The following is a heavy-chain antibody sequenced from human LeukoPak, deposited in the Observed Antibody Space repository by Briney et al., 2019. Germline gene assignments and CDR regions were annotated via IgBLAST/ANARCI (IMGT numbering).Heavy chain of an antibody. V-gene: IGHV3-9*01. J-gene: IGHJ4*02. CDR3: AKSSGSYYDFWSGYSVMVGGIDY. CDR2: ISWNSGSI. D-gene: IGHD3-3*01. CDR1: GFTFDDYA. Sequence: GGSLRLSCAASGFTFDDYAMHWVRQAPGKGLEWVSGISWNSGSIGYADSVKGRFTISRDNAKNSLYLQMNSLRAEDTALYYCAKSSGSYYDFWSGYSVMVGGIDYWGQGTLVTVSS.